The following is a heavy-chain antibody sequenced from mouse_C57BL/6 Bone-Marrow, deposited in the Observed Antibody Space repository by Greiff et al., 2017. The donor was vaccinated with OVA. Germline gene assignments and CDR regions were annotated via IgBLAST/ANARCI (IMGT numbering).Heavy chain of an antibody. CDR3: ARQTGPWFAY. Sequence: EVKLQESGGGLVKPGGSLKLSCAASGFTFSDYGMHWVRQAPEKGLEWVAYISSGSSTIYYADTVKGRFTISRDNAKNTLFLQMTSLRSEDTAMYYCARQTGPWFAYWGQGTLVTVSA. CDR2: ISSGSSTI. CDR1: GFTFSDYG. J-gene: IGHJ3*01. V-gene: IGHV5-17*01. D-gene: IGHD4-1*01.